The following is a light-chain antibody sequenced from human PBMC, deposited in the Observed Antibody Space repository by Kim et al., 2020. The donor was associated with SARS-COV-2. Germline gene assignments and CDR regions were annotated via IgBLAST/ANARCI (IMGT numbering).Light chain of an antibody. V-gene: IGLV4-69*01. J-gene: IGLJ2*01. Sequence: SVKLTCTLTSRQSVYTIAWHQQQPEKGPRYLMKINDDGSYARGDEISNRFSGAGSGTERYLTISSLQSEDESYYYCQTWDTGPVVFGGGTQLTVL. CDR1: SRQSVYT. CDR3: QTWDTGPVV. CDR2: INDDGSY.